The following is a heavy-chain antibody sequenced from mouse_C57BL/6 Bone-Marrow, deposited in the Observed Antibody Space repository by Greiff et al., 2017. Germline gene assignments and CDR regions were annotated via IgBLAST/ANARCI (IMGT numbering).Heavy chain of an antibody. CDR1: GFSFNTYA. CDR2: IRSKSNNYAT. Sequence: EVQLVESGGGLVQPKGSLKLSCAASGFSFNTYAMNWVRQAPGQGLEWVARIRSKSNNYATYYAESVKDRLTISRDDSESMLYLQMNNSKTEDTAMYYCVRHGGYDCSCPVAYWGQGTLVTVSA. CDR3: VRHGGYDCSCPVAY. V-gene: IGHV10-1*01. D-gene: IGHD2-4*01. J-gene: IGHJ3*01.